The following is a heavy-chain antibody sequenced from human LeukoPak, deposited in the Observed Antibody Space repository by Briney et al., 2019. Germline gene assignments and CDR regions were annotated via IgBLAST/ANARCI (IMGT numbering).Heavy chain of an antibody. CDR3: AKAEWELLLLNY. CDR1: GFTFTNYA. J-gene: IGHJ4*02. CDR2: ISGSGGST. Sequence: PGGSLRLSCAASGFTFTNYAMKWVRQPPGKGLEWVSAISGSGGSTYYADSVKGRFTISRDNSKNTLYLQMNSLRAEDTAVYYCAKAEWELLLLNYWGQGTLVTVSS. V-gene: IGHV3-23*01. D-gene: IGHD1-26*01.